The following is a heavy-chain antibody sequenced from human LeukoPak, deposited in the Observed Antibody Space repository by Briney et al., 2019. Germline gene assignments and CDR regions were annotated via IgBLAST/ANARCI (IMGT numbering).Heavy chain of an antibody. CDR3: ARGPGIAAAGNFDY. CDR2: INHSGST. V-gene: IGHV4-34*01. CDR1: GGSFSGYY. Sequence: SETLSLTCAVYGGSFSGYYWSWIRQPPGKGLEWIGEINHSGSTNYNPSLKSRVTISVDTSKNQFSLKLSSVTAADTAVYYCARGPGIAAAGNFDYWGQGTLVTVS. D-gene: IGHD6-13*01. J-gene: IGHJ4*02.